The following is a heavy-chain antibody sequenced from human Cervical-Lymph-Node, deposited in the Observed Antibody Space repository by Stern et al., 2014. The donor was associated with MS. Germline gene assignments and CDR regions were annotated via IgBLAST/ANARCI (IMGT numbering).Heavy chain of an antibody. V-gene: IGHV3-9*01. CDR1: RFTFDDYS. CDR2: ISWNSGSM. J-gene: IGHJ6*02. CDR3: AKDISSGRWEAQYYYGMDV. D-gene: IGHD6-19*01. Sequence: EVQLVESGGGLVQPGRSLRLSCAGSRFTFDDYSMHWVRQAPGRGLEWVSSISWNSGSMEYADSVKGRFTISRDNAKNSLYLQMDSLRVEDTAIYYCAKDISSGRWEAQYYYGMDVWGQGTTVTVSS.